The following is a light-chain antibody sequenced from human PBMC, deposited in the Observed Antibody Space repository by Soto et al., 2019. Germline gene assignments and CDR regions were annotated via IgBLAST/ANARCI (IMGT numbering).Light chain of an antibody. V-gene: IGKV3-20*01. CDR1: QSVTSSY. J-gene: IGKJ4*01. CDR3: QQYSTSRLT. CDR2: GAS. Sequence: DIVLTQSPGTLSLSPGERATLSCRASQSVTSSYLAWYQQKPGQAPRLLISGASSRATGIPDRFSGSGSGTDFNLTISRLEPEDFSVYYCQQYSTSRLTFGGGTKVEIK.